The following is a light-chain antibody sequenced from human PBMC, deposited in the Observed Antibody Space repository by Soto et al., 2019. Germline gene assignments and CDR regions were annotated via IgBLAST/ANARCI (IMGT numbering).Light chain of an antibody. CDR2: AAS. V-gene: IGKV1-39*01. J-gene: IGKJ1*01. Sequence: IQLTQSPSSLSASVGDRVTITCRASQSISSYLNWYQQKPGKAPKLLIYAASSLQSGVPSRFSGSGSGTDFTLTISSLQPEDFATYYCQQSYSTPPETFGQGTKVDI. CDR1: QSISSY. CDR3: QQSYSTPPET.